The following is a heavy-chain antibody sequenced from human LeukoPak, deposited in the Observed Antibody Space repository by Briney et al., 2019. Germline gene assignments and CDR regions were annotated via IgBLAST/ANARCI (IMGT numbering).Heavy chain of an antibody. J-gene: IGHJ4*02. D-gene: IGHD1-14*01. CDR1: GGSISSGGYS. CDR2: IYHSGST. Sequence: PSETLSLTCAVSGGSISSGGYSWSWIRQPPGKGLEWIGYIYHSGSTYYNPSLKSRVTISVDRSKNQFSLKLSSVTAADTAVYYCARGKSGPVLDYWGQGTLVTVSS. CDR3: ARGKSGPVLDY. V-gene: IGHV4-30-2*01.